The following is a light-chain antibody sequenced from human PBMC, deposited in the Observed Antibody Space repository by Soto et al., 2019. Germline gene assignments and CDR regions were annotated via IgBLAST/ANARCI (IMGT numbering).Light chain of an antibody. J-gene: IGKJ1*01. CDR3: QQYSRCSA. CDR1: HTISSW. Sequence: DIQMTQSPSTLSASVGDRVTITCRASHTISSWLAWYQQKPGMAPKLLIYKASTLQSGVPSRFSGSGSGTEFTLTISSLQPDDFASYYCQQYSRCSAFGQGTKVELK. V-gene: IGKV1-5*03. CDR2: KAS.